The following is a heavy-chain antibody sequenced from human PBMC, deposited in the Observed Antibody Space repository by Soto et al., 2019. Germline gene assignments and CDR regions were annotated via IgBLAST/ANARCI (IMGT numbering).Heavy chain of an antibody. CDR2: INAGNGNT. CDR3: ARIRIAVASSRHGGWFGH. J-gene: IGHJ5*02. CDR1: GYTFTSYA. D-gene: IGHD6-19*01. V-gene: IGHV1-3*01. Sequence: QVQLVQSGAEVKKPGASVKVSCKASGYTFTSYAMHWVRQAPVQRLEWMGWINAGNGNTKYSQKFQGRVSITRDTSRSTDDMELSSLRSGDTSVYYCARIRIAVASSRHGGWFGHWGQGNLVTVCS.